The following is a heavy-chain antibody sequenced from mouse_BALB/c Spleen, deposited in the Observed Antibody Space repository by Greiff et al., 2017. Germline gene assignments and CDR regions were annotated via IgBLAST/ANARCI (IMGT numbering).Heavy chain of an antibody. Sequence: EVQRVESGGGLVQPGGSRKLSCAASGFTFSSFGMHWVRQAPEKGLEWVAYISSGSSTIYYADTVKGRFTISRDNPENTLFLQMTSLRSEDTAMYYCARNYGKSLAYWGQGTLVTVSA. J-gene: IGHJ3*01. CDR1: GFTFSSFG. CDR2: ISSGSSTI. V-gene: IGHV5-17*02. D-gene: IGHD2-1*01. CDR3: ARNYGKSLAY.